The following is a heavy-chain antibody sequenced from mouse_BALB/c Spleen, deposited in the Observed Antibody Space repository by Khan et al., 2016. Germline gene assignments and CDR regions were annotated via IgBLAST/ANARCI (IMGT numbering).Heavy chain of an antibody. J-gene: IGHJ4*01. CDR1: GYTFTDYY. D-gene: IGHD1-2*01. Sequence: QVRLQQSGTELPRPGASVKLSCKASGYTFTDYYVNWVKQRTGQGLEWIGEIFPGSGSTYYNEKFKGKATLTADTSSSTAYMQLSSLTSEDSAVYCCARSYNGYFAMDYWGHGTSVTVSS. CDR3: ARSYNGYFAMDY. CDR2: IFPGSGST. V-gene: IGHV1-77*01.